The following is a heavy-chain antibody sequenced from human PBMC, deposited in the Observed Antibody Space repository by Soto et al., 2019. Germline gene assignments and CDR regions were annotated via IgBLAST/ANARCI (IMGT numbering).Heavy chain of an antibody. J-gene: IGHJ4*02. D-gene: IGHD6-19*01. V-gene: IGHV1-3*05. CDR2: INAGNGNT. Sequence: QVQLVQSGAEEKKPGASVKVSCKASGYTFTGYAMHWVRQAPGQRLEWMGWINAGNGNTKYSQKFQGRVTMSRXXSASTAYMELSSLRSEDTAVYYCARAVAVAADFDYWGQGTLVTVSS. CDR3: ARAVAVAADFDY. CDR1: GYTFTGYA.